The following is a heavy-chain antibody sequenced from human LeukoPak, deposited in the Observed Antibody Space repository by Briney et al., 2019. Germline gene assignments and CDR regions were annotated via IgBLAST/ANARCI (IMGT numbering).Heavy chain of an antibody. CDR2: IESKTDGGTT. Sequence: PGGSLRLSCAASGFTFSNAWMSWVRQAPGKGLEWVGRIESKTDGGTTDYAAPVKGRFTISRDDSKNTLYLQMNSLKTEDTAVYYCTTAPDYGDYEDYWGQGTLVTVSS. V-gene: IGHV3-15*04. CDR3: TTAPDYGDYEDY. D-gene: IGHD4-17*01. J-gene: IGHJ4*02. CDR1: GFTFSNAW.